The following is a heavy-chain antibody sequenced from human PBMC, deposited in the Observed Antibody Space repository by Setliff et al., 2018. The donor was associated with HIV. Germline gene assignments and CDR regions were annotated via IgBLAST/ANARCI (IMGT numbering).Heavy chain of an antibody. CDR3: AALPLRSVREKQSGNGY. CDR2: IYYSGST. Sequence: PSETLSLTCTVSGGSISSSSYYWGWIRQPPGKGLEWIGSIYYSGSTYYNPSLKSRVTISVDTSKNQFSLKLTSVTAADTAVYYCAALPLRSVREKQSGNGYWGQGTLVTVSS. CDR1: GGSISSSSYY. J-gene: IGHJ4*01. V-gene: IGHV4-39*01. D-gene: IGHD3-10*01.